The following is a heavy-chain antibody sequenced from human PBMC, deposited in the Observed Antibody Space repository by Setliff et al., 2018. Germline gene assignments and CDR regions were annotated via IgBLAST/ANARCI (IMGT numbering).Heavy chain of an antibody. V-gene: IGHV3-11*04. J-gene: IGHJ6*02. CDR2: ISGSGGII. CDR3: ARDSLHKLLWVTESSDGVDV. Sequence: GVLRLSCAASGFTFSDYYMTWIRQAPGKGLEWISYISGSGGIIKYADSVKGRFTISRDNAKKSLYLQMNIVRAEDTAVYYCARDSLHKLLWVTESSDGVDVWGQGTTVTVSS. D-gene: IGHD3-10*01. CDR1: GFTFSDYY.